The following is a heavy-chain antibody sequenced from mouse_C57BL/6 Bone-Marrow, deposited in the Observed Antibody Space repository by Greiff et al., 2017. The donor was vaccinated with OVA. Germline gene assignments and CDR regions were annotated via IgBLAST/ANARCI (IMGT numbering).Heavy chain of an antibody. J-gene: IGHJ3*01. CDR3: ARNSPGAY. V-gene: IGHV1-81*01. CDR2: IYPRSGNT. Sequence: VQVVESGAELARPGASVKLSCKASGYTFTSYGISWVKQRTGQGLEWIGEIYPRSGNTYYNEKFKGKATLTADKSSSTAYMELRSLTSEDSAVYFCARNSPGAYWGQGTLVTVSA. CDR1: GYTFTSYG.